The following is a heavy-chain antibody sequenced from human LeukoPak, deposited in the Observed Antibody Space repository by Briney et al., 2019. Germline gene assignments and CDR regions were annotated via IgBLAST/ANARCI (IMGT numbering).Heavy chain of an antibody. V-gene: IGHV3-23*01. CDR1: GFPFSSYA. Sequence: PGRSLRLSCAASGFPFSSYAMSWVRPSPGKGLEWVSAISGGNGNTYYAYYADSVRGRFAISRDSSKNTLYLQMNSLRAEDTAVYYCAKFYDILTGYFDYWGQGTLVTVSS. CDR2: ISGGNGNTYYA. J-gene: IGHJ4*02. D-gene: IGHD3-9*01. CDR3: AKFYDILTGYFDY.